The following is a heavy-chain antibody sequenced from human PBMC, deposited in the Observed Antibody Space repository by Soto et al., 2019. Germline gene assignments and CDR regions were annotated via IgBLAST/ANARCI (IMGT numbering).Heavy chain of an antibody. V-gene: IGHV5-51*01. Sequence: GESLKISCKGSGYSFTSYWIGWVRQMPGKGLEWMGIIYPGDSDTRYSPSFQGQVTISADKSISTAYLQWSSLKASDTAMYYCARHGGSSGWYRFHYYYYGMDVSGQGTTVTVYS. D-gene: IGHD6-19*01. CDR3: ARHGGSSGWYRFHYYYYGMDV. CDR2: IYPGDSDT. CDR1: GYSFTSYW. J-gene: IGHJ6*02.